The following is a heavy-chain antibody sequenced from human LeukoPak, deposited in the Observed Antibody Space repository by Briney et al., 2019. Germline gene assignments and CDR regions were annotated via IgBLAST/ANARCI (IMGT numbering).Heavy chain of an antibody. D-gene: IGHD3-22*01. Sequence: PGGSLRLSCAASGFTFSSYAMHWVRQAPGKGLEWVAVISYDGSNKYYADSVKGRFTISRDNSKNTLYLQMNSLRAEDTAVYYCAKHRSVVVINYYFDYWGQGTLVTVSS. CDR3: AKHRSVVVINYYFDY. J-gene: IGHJ4*02. CDR2: ISYDGSNK. CDR1: GFTFSSYA. V-gene: IGHV3-30-3*02.